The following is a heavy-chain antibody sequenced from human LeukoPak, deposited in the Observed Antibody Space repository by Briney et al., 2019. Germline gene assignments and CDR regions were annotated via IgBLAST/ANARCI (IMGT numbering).Heavy chain of an antibody. CDR2: IKPNSGGT. V-gene: IGHV1-2*02. J-gene: IGHJ4*02. CDR1: GYSFTDYY. D-gene: IGHD2-21*01. Sequence: SVKASCKTSGYSFTDYYMHWVRHAPGQGLEWIGWIKPNSGGTSAAQKFQGRVTMTRDTSITTVYMEVSWLTSDDTGIYYCARADRLHGGPYLIGPGGQRTLVTVS. CDR3: ARADRLHGGPYLIGP.